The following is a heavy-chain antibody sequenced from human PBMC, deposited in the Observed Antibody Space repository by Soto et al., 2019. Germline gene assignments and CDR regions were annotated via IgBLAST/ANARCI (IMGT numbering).Heavy chain of an antibody. CDR2: IYYSGST. CDR3: ASHIAAAGTPNWFDP. J-gene: IGHJ5*02. D-gene: IGHD6-13*01. Sequence: SETLSLTCTVSGGSISSSSYYWGWIRQPPGKGLEWIGSIYYSGSTYYNPSLKSRVTISVDTSKNQFSLKLSSVTAADTAVYYCASHIAAAGTPNWFDPWGQGTLVTVSS. V-gene: IGHV4-39*01. CDR1: GGSISSSSYY.